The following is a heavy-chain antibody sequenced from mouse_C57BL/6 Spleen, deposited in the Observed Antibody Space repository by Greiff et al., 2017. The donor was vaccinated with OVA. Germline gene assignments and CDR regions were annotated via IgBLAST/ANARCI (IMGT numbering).Heavy chain of an antibody. CDR3: ARRNYSDSFAY. D-gene: IGHD2-12*01. CDR2: ICNGGGST. CDR1: GFTFSDYY. J-gene: IGHJ3*01. V-gene: IGHV5-12*01. Sequence: EVKLQESGGGLVQPGGSLKLSCAASGFTFSDYYMYWVRQTPGKSLEWVAYICNGGGSTYYPDTVKGRFTISRDNAKNTIYMHMRRLESEDTAIYYCARRNYSDSFAYWGQGTPLTVSA.